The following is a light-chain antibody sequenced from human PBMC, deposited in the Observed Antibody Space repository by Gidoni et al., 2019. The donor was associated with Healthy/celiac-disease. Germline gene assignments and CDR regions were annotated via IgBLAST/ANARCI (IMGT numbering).Light chain of an antibody. Sequence: QSVLTQPPSASGTPGQRVTISCSGSRSNIGSNTVNWYQQLPGTAPKLLLYSNNQRPSGVPDRFSGSKSGTSASLAISGLQSEDEADYYCAAWDDSLNGWVFGGGTKLTVL. CDR3: AAWDDSLNGWV. CDR1: RSNIGSNT. CDR2: SNN. V-gene: IGLV1-44*01. J-gene: IGLJ3*02.